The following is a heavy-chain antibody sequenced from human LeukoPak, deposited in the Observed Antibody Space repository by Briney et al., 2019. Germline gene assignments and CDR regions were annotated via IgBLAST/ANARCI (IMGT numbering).Heavy chain of an antibody. CDR2: ISDASRNI. D-gene: IGHD3-22*01. J-gene: IGHJ5*02. CDR3: ARTDYYYSYFDP. CDR1: GFSFGTYR. Sequence: PGGSLRLSCAASGFSFGTYRMYWVRQAPGKGLEWVSSISDASRNIYYADSVKGRFTVSRDNAKSSLYLQMNSLRAEDTAVYYCARTDYYYSYFDPWGQGTLVTVSS. V-gene: IGHV3-21*01.